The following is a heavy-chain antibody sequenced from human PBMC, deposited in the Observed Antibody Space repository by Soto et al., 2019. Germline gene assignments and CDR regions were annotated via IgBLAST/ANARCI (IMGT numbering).Heavy chain of an antibody. CDR2: INSDGSST. CDR3: AQIWVTRAPSHYMDX. Sequence: GESLKISCAASGFTFSSYWMHWVRQAPGKELVWVSRINSDGSSTSYADSVKGRFTISRDNAKNTLYLQMNSLRAEDTAVYYCAQIWVTRAPSHYMDXWGKGTTVTVSS. V-gene: IGHV3-74*01. J-gene: IGHJ6*03. D-gene: IGHD3-10*01. CDR1: GFTFSSYW.